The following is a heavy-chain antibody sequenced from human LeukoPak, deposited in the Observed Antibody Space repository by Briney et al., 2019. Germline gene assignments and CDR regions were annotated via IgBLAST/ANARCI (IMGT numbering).Heavy chain of an antibody. D-gene: IGHD1-26*01. CDR2: LNPSGGNT. Sequence: ASVKVSCKTSGYSFTSYYMHWVRQAPGQGLEWMGILNPSGGNTNYAQRFEGRVTMTRDTSTSTVYMELSSLRSEDTAVYYCARSRRGSYRVRGGIYYWGQGTLVSVSS. CDR3: ARSRRGSYRVRGGIYY. CDR1: GYSFTSYY. J-gene: IGHJ4*02. V-gene: IGHV1-46*01.